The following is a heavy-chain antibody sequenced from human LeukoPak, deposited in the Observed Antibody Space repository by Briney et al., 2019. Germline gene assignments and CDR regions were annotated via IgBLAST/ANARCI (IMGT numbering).Heavy chain of an antibody. CDR1: GFTFSSYG. CDR2: ISYDGSNK. V-gene: IGHV3-30*03. J-gene: IGHJ4*02. CDR3: ARSHYGSSHYYYPVFDY. Sequence: GGSLRLSCAASGFTFSSYGMHWVRQAPGKGLEWVAVISYDGSNKYYADSVKGRFTMSRDNSKNTLYLQVNSLRAEDTAVYYCARSHYGSSHYYYPVFDYWGQGTLVTVSS. D-gene: IGHD3-22*01.